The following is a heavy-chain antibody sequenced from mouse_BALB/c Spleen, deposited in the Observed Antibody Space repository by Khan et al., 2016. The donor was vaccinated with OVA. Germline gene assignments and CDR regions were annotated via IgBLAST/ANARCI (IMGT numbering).Heavy chain of an antibody. CDR1: GYTFTNYL. CDR2: INPYNDGT. V-gene: IGHV1S136*01. CDR3: ARYASTPYYAIDY. J-gene: IGHJ4*01. D-gene: IGHD1-1*01. Sequence: VQLQQSGPELVKPGASVKMSCKTSGYTFTNYLMHWVKQKPGQGLEWIGYINPYNDGTKYNEKFRGKATLTSDKSSSTAYMELSSLTSEDSAVYYCARYASTPYYAIDYWGQGTSVTVSS.